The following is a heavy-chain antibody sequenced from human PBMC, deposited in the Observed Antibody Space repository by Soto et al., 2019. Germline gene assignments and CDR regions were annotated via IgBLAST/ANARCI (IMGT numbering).Heavy chain of an antibody. CDR2: IYYSGST. Sequence: QVQLQESGPGLVKPSETLSLTCTVSGGSISSYYWSWIRQPPGKGLEWIGYIYYSGSTNYNPSLKSRVTISVDTSKNQFSLKLSSVTAADTAVYYCATGYSSSSGIDYWGQGTLVTVSS. D-gene: IGHD6-6*01. V-gene: IGHV4-59*01. CDR3: ATGYSSSSGIDY. J-gene: IGHJ4*02. CDR1: GGSISSYY.